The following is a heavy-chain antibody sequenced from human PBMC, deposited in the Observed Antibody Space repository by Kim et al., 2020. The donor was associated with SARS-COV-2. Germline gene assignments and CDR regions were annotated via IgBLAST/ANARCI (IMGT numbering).Heavy chain of an antibody. J-gene: IGHJ5*02. D-gene: IGHD2-2*01. Sequence: ADSVKGRFTISRDNAKNSLYLQMNSLRAEDTAVYYCARDRGPAAENWVDPWGQGTLVTVSS. V-gene: IGHV3-21*01. CDR3: ARDRGPAAENWVDP.